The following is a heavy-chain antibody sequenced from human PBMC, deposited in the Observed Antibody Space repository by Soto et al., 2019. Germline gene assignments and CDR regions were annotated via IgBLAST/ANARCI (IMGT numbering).Heavy chain of an antibody. CDR1: GFTFTRYS. V-gene: IGHV3-21*01. J-gene: IGHJ4*01. Sequence: PGGSLRLSCAASGFTFTRYSMNWVRQAPGKGLEWVSSISSTTNYIYYADSMKGRFTVSRDNAKNSVYLEMDSLRPEDTAIYYCAREGVTNYTDYYFDLWGHGALVTVSS. D-gene: IGHD4-4*01. CDR2: ISSTTNYI. CDR3: AREGVTNYTDYYFDL.